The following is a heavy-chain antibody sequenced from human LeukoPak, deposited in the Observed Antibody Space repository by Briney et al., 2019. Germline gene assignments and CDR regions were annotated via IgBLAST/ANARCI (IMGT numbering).Heavy chain of an antibody. CDR1: GFSFSSYA. CDR3: ARDDTPLLTMIVVLDAFDI. V-gene: IGHV3-33*01. Sequence: PGGSLRLSCVASGFSFSSYAMQWVRQAPGKGLEWVAATFYDGSYKYYAASVKGRFTISRDNSKNTLYLQMNSLRAEDTAVYYCARDDTPLLTMIVVLDAFDIWGQGTMVTVSS. J-gene: IGHJ3*02. D-gene: IGHD3-22*01. CDR2: TFYDGSYK.